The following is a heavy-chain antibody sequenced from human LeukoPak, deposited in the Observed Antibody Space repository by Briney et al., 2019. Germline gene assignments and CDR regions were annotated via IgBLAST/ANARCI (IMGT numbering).Heavy chain of an antibody. D-gene: IGHD2-15*01. V-gene: IGHV4-34*01. Sequence: PPETLSLTCAVYGGSFSGYYWSWIRQPPGKGLEWIGEINHSGSTNYNPSLKSRVTISVDTSKNQFSLKLSSVTAADTAVYYCARAWGGSGYYYMDVWGKGTTVTVSS. J-gene: IGHJ6*03. CDR1: GGSFSGYY. CDR3: ARAWGGSGYYYMDV. CDR2: INHSGST.